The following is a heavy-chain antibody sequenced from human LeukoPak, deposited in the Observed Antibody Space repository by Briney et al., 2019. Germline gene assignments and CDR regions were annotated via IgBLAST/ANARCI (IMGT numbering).Heavy chain of an antibody. CDR3: AKDLAIPRFYIDV. CDR2: ISGSGEST. Sequence: GGSLRLSCVGSGFSFSSYGMTWVRQAPGKGLEWVSAISGSGESTYNAGSVQGRFTISRDNSKNTVYLQMNSLRAEDTAVYYCAKDLAIPRFYIDVWGKGTTVTISS. CDR1: GFSFSSYG. J-gene: IGHJ6*03. V-gene: IGHV3-23*01. D-gene: IGHD2-2*02.